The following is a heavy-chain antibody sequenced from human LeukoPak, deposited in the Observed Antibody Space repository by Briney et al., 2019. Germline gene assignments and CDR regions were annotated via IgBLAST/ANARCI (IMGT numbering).Heavy chain of an antibody. Sequence: SETLSLTCTVSGGSISSGSYYWSWIRQPAGKGLEWIGRIYTSGSTNYNPSLKSRVTISVDTSKNQFSLKLSSVTAADTAVFYCARHFRDYDILTGYSDPTEFDYWGQGSLVTVSS. CDR2: IYTSGST. D-gene: IGHD3-9*01. V-gene: IGHV4-61*02. CDR1: GGSISSGSYY. J-gene: IGHJ4*02. CDR3: ARHFRDYDILTGYSDPTEFDY.